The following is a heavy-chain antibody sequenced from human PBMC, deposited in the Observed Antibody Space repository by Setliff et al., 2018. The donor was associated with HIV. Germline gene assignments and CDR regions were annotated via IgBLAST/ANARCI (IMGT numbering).Heavy chain of an antibody. J-gene: IGHJ4*02. CDR1: GGSISSYY. CDR2: IYYSGST. V-gene: IGHV4-59*08. D-gene: IGHD4-17*01. Sequence: PSETLSLTCTVSGGSISSYYWSWIRQPPGKGLEWIGYIYYSGSTNYNPSLKSRVTISVDTSKNQFSLKLSSVTAADTAVYYCTRRDVTTGMDSWGPGILVTVSS. CDR3: TRRDVTTGMDS.